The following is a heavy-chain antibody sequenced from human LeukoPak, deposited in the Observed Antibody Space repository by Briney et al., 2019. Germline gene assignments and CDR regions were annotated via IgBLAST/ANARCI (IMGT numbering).Heavy chain of an antibody. CDR2: VSYDGSSK. V-gene: IGHV3-30*01. J-gene: IGHJ4*02. Sequence: PGGSLRLSCAASGFLFSAYDFHWVRQAPGKGLEWVAFVSYDGSSKNYAQSVKGRFTISRDNSKNTLYVQMNSLRREDTAVYYCARVTGHSGYDLKYWGQGALVTVSS. CDR1: GFLFSAYD. CDR3: ARVTGHSGYDLKY. D-gene: IGHD5-12*01.